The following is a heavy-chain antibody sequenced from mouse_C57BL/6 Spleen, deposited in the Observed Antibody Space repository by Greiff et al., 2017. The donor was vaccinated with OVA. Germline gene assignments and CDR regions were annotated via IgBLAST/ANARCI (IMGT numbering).Heavy chain of an antibody. CDR2: ISNLAYSI. V-gene: IGHV5-15*04. CDR1: GFTFSDYG. D-gene: IGHD2-5*01. CDR3: ARQGDYSNSGFAY. J-gene: IGHJ3*01. Sequence: EVKLVESGGGLVQPGGSLKLSCAASGFTFSDYGMAWVRQAPRKGPEWVAFISNLAYSIYYADTVTGRFTISRENAKNTLYLEMSSLRSEDTAMYYCARQGDYSNSGFAYWGQGTLVTVSA.